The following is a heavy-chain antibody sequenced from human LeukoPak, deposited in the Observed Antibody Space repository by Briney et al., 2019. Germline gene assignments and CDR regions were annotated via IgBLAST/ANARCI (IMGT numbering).Heavy chain of an antibody. Sequence: PGGSLRLSCAASGFTFSSYSMNWVRQAPGKGLEWVSSIGSSSEYVYYADSVKGRFTISRDNPKNSLYLQTNSLRAEDTALYYCARVGGYTYGYAFDYWGQGTLVTVSS. V-gene: IGHV3-21*04. J-gene: IGHJ4*02. CDR3: ARVGGYTYGYAFDY. CDR1: GFTFSSYS. D-gene: IGHD5-18*01. CDR2: IGSSSEYV.